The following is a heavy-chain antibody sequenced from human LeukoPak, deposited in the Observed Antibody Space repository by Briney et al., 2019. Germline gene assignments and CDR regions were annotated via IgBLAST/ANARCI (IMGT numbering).Heavy chain of an antibody. D-gene: IGHD3-10*01. CDR2: IYYSGST. V-gene: IGHV4-39*07. CDR3: ARRVYYGSTGGVDAFDI. J-gene: IGHJ3*02. CDR1: GGSISSSSYY. Sequence: SETLSLTCTVSGGSISSSSYYWGWIRQPPGKGLEWIGSIYYSGSTYYNPSLKSRVTISVDTSKNQFSLKLSSVTAADTAVYYCARRVYYGSTGGVDAFDIWGQGTMVTVSS.